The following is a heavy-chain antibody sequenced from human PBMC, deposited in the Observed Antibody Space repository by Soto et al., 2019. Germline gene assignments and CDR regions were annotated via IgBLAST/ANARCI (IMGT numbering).Heavy chain of an antibody. Sequence: EVQLLESGGGLVQPGGSLRLSCAASGFTFSSYAMSWVRQAPGKGLEWVSAISGSGGSTYYADSVKGRFTISSDNSKNALYLKMNNLRAKDTAVYYCACIFGEVGLAFDYWGQEPLATPSS. CDR3: ACIFGEVGLAFDY. V-gene: IGHV3-23*01. J-gene: IGHJ4*01. D-gene: IGHD3-3*02. CDR1: GFTFSSYA. CDR2: ISGSGGST.